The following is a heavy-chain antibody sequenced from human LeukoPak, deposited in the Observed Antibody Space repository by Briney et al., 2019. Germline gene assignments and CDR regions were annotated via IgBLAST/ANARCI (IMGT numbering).Heavy chain of an antibody. Sequence: PGGSLRLSCAASGFTFSTYSMNWVRQAPGKGLEWVSSISSSSSYIYYADSMKGRFTISRDNAKNSLYLQMNSLRVDDSAVYYCVRDSRSCTSTNCQKVDYWGQGTLVTVSS. D-gene: IGHD2-2*01. CDR2: ISSSSSYI. CDR1: GFTFSTYS. V-gene: IGHV3-21*01. CDR3: VRDSRSCTSTNCQKVDY. J-gene: IGHJ4*02.